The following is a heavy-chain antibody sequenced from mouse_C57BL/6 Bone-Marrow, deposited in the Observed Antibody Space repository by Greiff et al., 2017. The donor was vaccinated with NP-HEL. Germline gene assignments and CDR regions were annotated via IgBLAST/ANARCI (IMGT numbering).Heavy chain of an antibody. CDR3: AREDYGKIFYY. CDR1: GYTFTSYG. V-gene: IGHV1-81*01. Sequence: QVQLKESGAELARPGASVKLSCKASGYTFTSYGISWVKQRTGQGLEWIGEIYPRSGNTYYNEKFKGKATLTADKSSSTAYMELRSLTSEDSAVYFCAREDYGKIFYYWGQGTSVTVSS. J-gene: IGHJ4*01. D-gene: IGHD2-1*01. CDR2: IYPRSGNT.